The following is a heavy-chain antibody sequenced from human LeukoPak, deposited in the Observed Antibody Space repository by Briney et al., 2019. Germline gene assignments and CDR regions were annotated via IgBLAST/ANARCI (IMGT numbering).Heavy chain of an antibody. Sequence: GGSLRLSCAASGFTFSSYAMHWVRQAPGKGLEWVAVISYDGSNKYYADSVKGRFTISRDNSKNTLYLQMNSLRAEDTAVYYCARVGGFLEWTKNYYYYYGMDVWGQGTTVTVSS. CDR1: GFTFSSYA. J-gene: IGHJ6*02. CDR3: ARVGGFLEWTKNYYYYYGMDV. V-gene: IGHV3-30-3*01. CDR2: ISYDGSNK. D-gene: IGHD3-3*01.